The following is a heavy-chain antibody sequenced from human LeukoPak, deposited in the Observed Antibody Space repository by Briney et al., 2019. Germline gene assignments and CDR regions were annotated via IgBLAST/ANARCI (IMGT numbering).Heavy chain of an antibody. V-gene: IGHV7-4-1*02. D-gene: IGHD2/OR15-2a*01. CDR2: IDTNTGNP. J-gene: IGHJ4*02. CDR3: AKSTTCDY. Sequence: ASVKVSCKASGYTFTNYAMSWVRQAPGQGLEWMGWIDTNTGNPTYAQGFTGRFVFSLDTPVSTAYLQISSLKAEDTAVYYCAKSTTCDYWGQGTLVTVSS. CDR1: GYTFTNYA.